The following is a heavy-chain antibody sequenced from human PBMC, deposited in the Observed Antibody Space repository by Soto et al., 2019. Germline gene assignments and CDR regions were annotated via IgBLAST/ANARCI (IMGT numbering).Heavy chain of an antibody. CDR2: IYYTGNT. J-gene: IGHJ4*02. Sequence: QVQLKESGPGLVKPSQTLSLTCSVSGGSIGSGDYYWSWVRQSPGKGLEWIGYIYYTGNTYYNPSLGSRVTFSVDTSQNQLSLRLSDVTVADTAVYYCARDSRRRADSGTRPLYYFDYWVQGTLVTVSS. D-gene: IGHD1-26*01. CDR1: GGSIGSGDYY. V-gene: IGHV4-30-4*01. CDR3: ARDSRRRADSGTRPLYYFDY.